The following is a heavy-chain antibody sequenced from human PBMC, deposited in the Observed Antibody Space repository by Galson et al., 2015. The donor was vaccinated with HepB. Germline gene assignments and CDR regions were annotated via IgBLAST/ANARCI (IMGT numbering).Heavy chain of an antibody. CDR3: ARHLILVAAANAFDI. CDR1: AYSFTTYY. D-gene: IGHD6-25*01. J-gene: IGHJ3*02. CDR2: INPSDSYT. V-gene: IGHV5-10-1*01. Sequence: SGAEVKKPGESLRISCQGSAYSFTTYYISWVRQMPGKGLEWMGRINPSDSYTNYSPSFQGHVTISVDKSISTAYLQWTSLKAPDTAIYYCARHLILVAAANAFDIWGQGTTVTVSS.